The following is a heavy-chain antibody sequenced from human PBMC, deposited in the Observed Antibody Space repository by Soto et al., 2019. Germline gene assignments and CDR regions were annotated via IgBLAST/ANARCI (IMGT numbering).Heavy chain of an antibody. D-gene: IGHD4-4*01. CDR1: GGSISSGGYY. Sequence: LSLTCTVSGGSISSGGYYWSWIRQHPGKGLEWIGYIYYSGSTYYNPSLKSRVTISVDTSKNQFSLKLSSVTAADTAVYYCAREDSNYQTYFDYWGQGTLVTVSS. CDR2: IYYSGST. V-gene: IGHV4-31*03. CDR3: AREDSNYQTYFDY. J-gene: IGHJ4*02.